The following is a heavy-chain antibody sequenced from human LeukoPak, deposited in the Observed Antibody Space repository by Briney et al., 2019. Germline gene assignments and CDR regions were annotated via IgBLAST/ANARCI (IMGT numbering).Heavy chain of an antibody. D-gene: IGHD3-22*01. V-gene: IGHV4-39*01. CDR1: GGSISSSSYY. J-gene: IGHJ6*03. CDR3: ARVQYYYDSSGYYSGYYYYYMDV. Sequence: PSETLCLTCTVSGGSISSSSYYWGWIRQPPGKGLEWIGSIYYSGSTYYNPSLKSRVTISVDTSKNQFSLKLSSVTAADTAVYYCARVQYYYDSSGYYSGYYYYYMDVWGKGTTVTVSS. CDR2: IYYSGST.